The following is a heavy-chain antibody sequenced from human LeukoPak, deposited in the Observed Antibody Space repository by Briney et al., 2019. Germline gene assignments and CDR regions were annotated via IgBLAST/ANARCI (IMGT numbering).Heavy chain of an antibody. D-gene: IGHD6-6*01. CDR3: VRTSIAARRANAFDI. CDR1: GGSISRGGYS. Sequence: SGTLSLTCTVSGGSISRGGYSWSWIRQPPGKGLEWIGYIYHSGSTYYNPSLKSRVTISVDRSKNQFSLKLSSVTAADTAVYYCVRTSIAARRANAFDIWGQGTMVTVSS. J-gene: IGHJ3*02. CDR2: IYHSGST. V-gene: IGHV4-30-2*01.